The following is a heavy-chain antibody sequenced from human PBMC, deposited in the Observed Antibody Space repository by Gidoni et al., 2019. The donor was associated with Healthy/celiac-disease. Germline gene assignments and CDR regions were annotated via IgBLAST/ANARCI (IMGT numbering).Heavy chain of an antibody. Sequence: QVQLVESGGGVVQPGRSLRLSCAASAFPFSSYAMHWVRQAPGKGLVWVAVISYDGSNKYYADSVKGRFTISRDNSKNTLYLQMNSLRAEDTAVYYCASGLYQLLLIDAFDIWGQGTMVTVSS. V-gene: IGHV3-30-3*01. CDR1: AFPFSSYA. D-gene: IGHD2-2*01. CDR2: ISYDGSNK. CDR3: ASGLYQLLLIDAFDI. J-gene: IGHJ3*02.